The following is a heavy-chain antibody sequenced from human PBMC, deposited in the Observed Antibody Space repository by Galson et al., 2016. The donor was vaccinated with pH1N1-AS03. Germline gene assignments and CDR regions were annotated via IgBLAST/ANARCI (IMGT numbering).Heavy chain of an antibody. J-gene: IGHJ6*02. CDR1: GFTFSSYW. CDR3: ARRNPNPNFAIWYQHDYGKDV. D-gene: IGHD2-2*01. Sequence: SLRLSCAASGFTFSSYWMSWVRQAPGKGLEWVSRISNDGRNVRYADFVKGRLAVSRDNAKNTVFLQMNRLSADDTAVYFCARRNPNPNFAIWYQHDYGKDVWGQGTTVTVSS. V-gene: IGHV3-74*01. CDR2: ISNDGRNV.